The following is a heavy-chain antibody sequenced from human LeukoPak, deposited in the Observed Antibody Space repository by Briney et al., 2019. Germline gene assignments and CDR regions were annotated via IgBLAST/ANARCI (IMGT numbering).Heavy chain of an antibody. CDR2: IGGSTGRT. CDR1: GFSFDNYA. Sequence: GGSLRLSCAASGFSFDNYAMSWVRQAPGKGLEWVSAIGGSTGRTYYADSVKGRFTVSRDNSKNTLYLQMTSLRAEDTAVYYCAKDRAQLWYYYYYYMDVWGKGTTVTISS. CDR3: AKDRAQLWYYYYYYMDV. V-gene: IGHV3-23*01. J-gene: IGHJ6*03. D-gene: IGHD5-18*01.